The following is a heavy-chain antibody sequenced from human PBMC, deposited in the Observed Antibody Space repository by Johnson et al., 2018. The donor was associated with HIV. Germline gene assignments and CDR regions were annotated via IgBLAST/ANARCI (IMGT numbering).Heavy chain of an antibody. CDR1: GFTVSSNY. D-gene: IGHD4-17*01. V-gene: IGHV3-53*01. CDR2: IYSGGST. CDR3: ARDVTKDAFDI. J-gene: IGHJ3*02. Sequence: VQLVESGGGLIQPGGSLRLSCAVSGFTVSSNYMSWVRQAPGKGLEWVSVIYSGGSTYYADSVKGRFTISRDNSKNTLYLQMNSLRAEDTAVYYCARDVTKDAFDIWGQGTMVTVSS.